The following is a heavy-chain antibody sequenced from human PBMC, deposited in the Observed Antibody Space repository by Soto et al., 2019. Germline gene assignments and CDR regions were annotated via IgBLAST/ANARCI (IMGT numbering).Heavy chain of an antibody. CDR2: ISAYNGNT. CDR3: ASEPHEYCTSSLFAP. CDR1: GATFPSSG. D-gene: IGHD2-8*01. Sequence: ASGPASFQASGATFPSSGIGWGRKAPGQGLEWMGWISAYNGNTNYAQKLQGRVTMTTDTSTSTAYMELRSLRADDTAVFEVASEPHEYCTSSLFAPWGQGTLVPVSS. J-gene: IGHJ5*02. V-gene: IGHV1-18*04.